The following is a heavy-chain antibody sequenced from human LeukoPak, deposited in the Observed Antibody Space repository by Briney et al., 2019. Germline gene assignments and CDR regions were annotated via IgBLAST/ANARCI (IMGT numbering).Heavy chain of an antibody. Sequence: GGSLRLSCAASGFTFSDYGMHWVRQAPGKGLEWVAFIRYDGSNKYYADSVKGRFTISRDNSKNTVYLQMKSLRAEDTAVYYCARAGYSSSWRERYKYYFDYWGQGTLVTVSS. J-gene: IGHJ4*02. CDR3: ARAGYSSSWRERYKYYFDY. CDR2: IRYDGSNK. V-gene: IGHV3-30*02. CDR1: GFTFSDYG. D-gene: IGHD6-13*01.